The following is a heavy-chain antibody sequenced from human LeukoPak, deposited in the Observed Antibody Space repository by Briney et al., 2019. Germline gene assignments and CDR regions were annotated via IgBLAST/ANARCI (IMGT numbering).Heavy chain of an antibody. D-gene: IGHD5-18*01. CDR2: IYSGGST. V-gene: IGHV3-53*04. J-gene: IGHJ4*02. CDR3: ARGLGGQLWLPPPYFGY. Sequence: GGSLRLSCAASGFTVSSNYMSWVRQAPGKGLEWVSVIYSGGSTYYADSVKGRFTISRHNSKNTLYLQMNSLRAEDTAVYYCARGLGGQLWLPPPYFGYWGQGTLVTVSS. CDR1: GFTVSSNY.